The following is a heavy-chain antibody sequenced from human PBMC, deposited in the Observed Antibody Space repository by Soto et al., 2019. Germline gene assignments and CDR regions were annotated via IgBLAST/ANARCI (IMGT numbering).Heavy chain of an antibody. D-gene: IGHD1-7*01. J-gene: IGHJ4*02. CDR3: AKDRNYPRDCFHY. CDR2: ISPNGQGI. V-gene: IGHV3-23*01. CDR1: GFTLSSYG. Sequence: GGSLRLSCAASGFTLSSYGMSWVRQAPGKGLEWVSAISPNGQGIYYADSVRGRFTISRDTFKNTVFLHMDSLRAEDTAVYYCAKDRNYPRDCFHYWGQGTRVTVSS.